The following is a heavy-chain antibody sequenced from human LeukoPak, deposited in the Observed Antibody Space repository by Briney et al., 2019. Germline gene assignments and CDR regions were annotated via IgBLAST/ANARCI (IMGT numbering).Heavy chain of an antibody. V-gene: IGHV3-64*01. CDR3: ARAPYSSSWYGEFDY. CDR2: ISSNGGST. J-gene: IGHJ4*02. CDR1: GFTFSSYA. D-gene: IGHD6-13*01. Sequence: GGSLRLSCAASGFTFSSYAMHWVRQAPGKGLEYVSAISSNGGSTYYANSVKGRFTISRDNSKNTLYLQMGSLRAEDMAVYYCARAPYSSSWYGEFDYWGQGTLVTVSS.